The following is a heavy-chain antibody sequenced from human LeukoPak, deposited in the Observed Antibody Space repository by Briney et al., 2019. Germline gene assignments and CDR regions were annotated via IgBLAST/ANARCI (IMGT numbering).Heavy chain of an antibody. J-gene: IGHJ4*02. V-gene: IGHV3-23*01. CDR3: AKFRRGTTKTGTYDRYFDY. CDR2: ISGSGGST. CDR1: GFTFSSYA. D-gene: IGHD1-1*01. Sequence: GGSLRLSCAASGFTFSSYAMSWVRQAPGKGLEWVSAISGSGGSTYYADSVKGRFTISRDNSKNTLYLQMNSLGAEDTAVYYCAKFRRGTTKTGTYDRYFDYWGQGTLVTVSS.